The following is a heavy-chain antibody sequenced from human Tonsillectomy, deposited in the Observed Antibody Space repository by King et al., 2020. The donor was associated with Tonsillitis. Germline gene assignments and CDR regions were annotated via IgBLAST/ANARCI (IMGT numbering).Heavy chain of an antibody. CDR2: VYYIGST. Sequence: VQLQESGPGLVKPSETLSLTCTVSDDSISSYYWSWIRQPPGKGLEWIGYVYYIGSTNYNPSLKSRVTISEDTSKKQFSLKLSSVTAADTAVYYCARHGPSRAWDGSGYYPFDYWGQGTLVTVSS. D-gene: IGHD3-22*01. J-gene: IGHJ4*02. CDR1: DDSISSYY. CDR3: ARHGPSRAWDGSGYYPFDY. V-gene: IGHV4-59*08.